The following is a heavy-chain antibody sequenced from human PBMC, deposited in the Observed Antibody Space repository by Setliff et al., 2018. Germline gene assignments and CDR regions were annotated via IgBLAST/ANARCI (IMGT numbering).Heavy chain of an antibody. CDR3: FGAGACSY. CDR2: INPHGREK. CDR1: GLSYTNDW. J-gene: IGHJ4*02. D-gene: IGHD3-10*01. V-gene: IGHV3-7*01. Sequence: LRLSCTASGLSYTNDWVSWVRQAPGKGQEWLASINPHGREKYYADSVKGRFTISRDNAKNSLSLQMNNLRTEDTAVYYCFGAGACSYWGQGTLVTVSS.